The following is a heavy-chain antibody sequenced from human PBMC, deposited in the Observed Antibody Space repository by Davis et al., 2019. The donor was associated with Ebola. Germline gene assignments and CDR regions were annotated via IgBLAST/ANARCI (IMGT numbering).Heavy chain of an antibody. V-gene: IGHV3-7*01. CDR1: GFTFSSYW. D-gene: IGHD2-15*01. CDR3: AREDDVVVVAATPYFDY. J-gene: IGHJ4*02. Sequence: GESLKISCAASGFTFSSYWMSWVRQAPGKGLEWVANIKQDGSERYYVDSVKGRFTISRDNAKNSLYLQMNSLGAEDTAVYYCAREDDVVVVAATPYFDYWGQGTLVTVSS. CDR2: IKQDGSER.